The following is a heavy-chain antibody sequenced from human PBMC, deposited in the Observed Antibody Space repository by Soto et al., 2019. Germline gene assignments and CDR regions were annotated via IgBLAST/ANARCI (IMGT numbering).Heavy chain of an antibody. Sequence: GGSLRLSCAASGFTFSDHYMDWVRQAPGKGLEWVGRTRNKANSYTTEYAASVKGRFTISRDDSKNSLYLQMNSLKTEDTAVYYCARGGYCSSTSCHSDYYGMDVWGQGTTVTVSS. CDR3: ARGGYCSSTSCHSDYYGMDV. CDR2: TRNKANSYTT. CDR1: GFTFSDHY. V-gene: IGHV3-72*01. D-gene: IGHD2-2*01. J-gene: IGHJ6*02.